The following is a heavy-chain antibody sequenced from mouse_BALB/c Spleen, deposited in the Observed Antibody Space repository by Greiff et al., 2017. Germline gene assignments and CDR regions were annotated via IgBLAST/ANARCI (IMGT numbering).Heavy chain of an antibody. D-gene: IGHD1-1*02. V-gene: IGHV1-69*02. CDR3: ARGGGYYAMDY. Sequence: QVQLQQPGAELVKPGASVKLSCKASGYTFTSYWMHWVKQRPGQGVEWIGEIDPSDSYTNYNQKFKGKATLTVDKSSSTAYMQLSSLTSEDSAVYYCARGGGYYAMDYWGQGTSVTVSS. CDR1: GYTFTSYW. J-gene: IGHJ4*01. CDR2: IDPSDSYT.